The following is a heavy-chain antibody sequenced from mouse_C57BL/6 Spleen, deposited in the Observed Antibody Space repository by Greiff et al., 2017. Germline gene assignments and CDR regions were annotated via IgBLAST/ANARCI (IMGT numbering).Heavy chain of an antibody. CDR3: ARDSNYVGFDY. CDR2: IDPSDSET. J-gene: IGHJ2*01. D-gene: IGHD2-5*01. Sequence: QVQLQQPGAELVRPGSSVKLSCKASGYTFTSYWMHWVKQRPIQGLEWIGNIDPSDSETHYNQKFKDKATLTVDKSSSTAYMQLSSLTSEDSAVYYCARDSNYVGFDYWGQGTTRTVSS. V-gene: IGHV1-52*01. CDR1: GYTFTSYW.